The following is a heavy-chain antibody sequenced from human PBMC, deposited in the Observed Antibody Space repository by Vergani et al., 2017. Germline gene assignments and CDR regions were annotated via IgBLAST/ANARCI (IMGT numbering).Heavy chain of an antibody. J-gene: IGHJ4*02. Sequence: QVQLVESGGGVVQPGRSLRLSCAASGFTFSGYAMHWVRQAPGKGLEWVAVMSYDASNKFYADSGKGRFTISRDNSKNTLYLQMNSLRAEDTAVYYCASTYYYDGSEWYYFDYWGQGTLVTVSS. CDR3: ASTYYYDGSEWYYFDY. CDR1: GFTFSGYA. V-gene: IGHV3-30*04. CDR2: MSYDASNK. D-gene: IGHD3-22*01.